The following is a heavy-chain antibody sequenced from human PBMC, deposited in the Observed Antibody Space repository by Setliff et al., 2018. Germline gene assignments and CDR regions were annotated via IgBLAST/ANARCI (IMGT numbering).Heavy chain of an antibody. V-gene: IGHV4-34*01. D-gene: IGHD6-6*01. CDR1: GGTFSDYH. Sequence: SETLSLTCAAYGGTFSDYHWTWIRQSPEKGLEWIGEINHRGSTNYNPSLKSRVTISIDTSKDQFSLKLISMTAADTAVYYCARGRNTAARLLDPWGQGTLVTVSS. J-gene: IGHJ5*02. CDR3: ARGRNTAARLLDP. CDR2: INHRGST.